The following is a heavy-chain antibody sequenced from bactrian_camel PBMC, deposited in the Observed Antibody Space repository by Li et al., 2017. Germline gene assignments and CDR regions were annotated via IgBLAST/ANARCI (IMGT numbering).Heavy chain of an antibody. D-gene: IGHD3*01. J-gene: IGHJ4*01. CDR3: TIWGRF. CDR1: GYTYSSYC. V-gene: IGHV3S26*01. CDR2: IDSDGGT. Sequence: VQLVESGGGLVQPGGSLRLSCIAFGYTYSSYCMGWFLQAPGKEREGVAVIDSDGGTSYVDSVKGRFTISRDNADKTLYLQMSSLKTEDTGMYWCTIWGRFWSQGTQVTVS.